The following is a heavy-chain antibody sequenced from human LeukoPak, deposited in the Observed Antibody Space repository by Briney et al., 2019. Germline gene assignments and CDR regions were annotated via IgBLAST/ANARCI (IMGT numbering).Heavy chain of an antibody. CDR3: ARCGYSYGHFDY. CDR1: GYSFTDYF. CDR2: INLNSGGT. D-gene: IGHD5-18*01. Sequence: GASVKVSCKASGYSFTDYFIHWVRQAPGQGLEWMGWINLNSGGTNYAQKFQARVTMTSDTSISTVYMELSSLRSDDTAVYYCARCGYSYGHFDYWGQGTLVTVSS. J-gene: IGHJ4*02. V-gene: IGHV1-2*02.